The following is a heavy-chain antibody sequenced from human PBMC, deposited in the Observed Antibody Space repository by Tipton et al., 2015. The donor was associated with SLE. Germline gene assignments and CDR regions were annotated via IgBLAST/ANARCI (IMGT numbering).Heavy chain of an antibody. V-gene: IGHV4-31*03. CDR3: ARDRSLELHAFDI. Sequence: TLSLTCTVSGGSISSGSYYWSWIRQPAGKGLEWIGYIYTSGSTYYNPSLKSRVTISVDTSKNQFSLKLSSVTAADTAVYYCARDRSLELHAFDIWGQGTMVTVSS. D-gene: IGHD1-7*01. CDR2: IYTSGST. J-gene: IGHJ3*02. CDR1: GGSISSGSYY.